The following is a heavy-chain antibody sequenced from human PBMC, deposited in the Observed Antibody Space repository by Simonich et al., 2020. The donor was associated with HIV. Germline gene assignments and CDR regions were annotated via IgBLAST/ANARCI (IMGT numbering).Heavy chain of an antibody. CDR2: IYDSGST. Sequence: QVQLQQWGAGLLKPSETLSLTCAVYGGSVSSGGYYRTWIRQHPGKGLEWFGNIYDSGSTIYNPALRSPVTISVDTSKNQFSLKVSPVTAADTAIYYCARGRAYSYGQEYCFDNWGQGTLVTVSS. CDR3: ARGRAYSYGQEYCFDN. CDR1: GGSVSSGGYY. J-gene: IGHJ4*02. V-gene: IGHV4-31*11. D-gene: IGHD5-18*01.